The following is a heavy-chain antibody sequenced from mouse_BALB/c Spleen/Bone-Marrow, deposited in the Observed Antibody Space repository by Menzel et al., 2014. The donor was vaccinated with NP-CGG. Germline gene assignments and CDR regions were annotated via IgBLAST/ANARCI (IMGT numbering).Heavy chain of an antibody. Sequence: QVQLQQSGAELVRPGTSVKISCKASGYTFTNYWLGWVKHMPGHGLEWIGDIYPGGGYTNYNEKFKGKATLTADTSSSTAYMQLSSLTSEDSAVYFCARRGTGVDYWGQGTTLTVSS. J-gene: IGHJ2*01. D-gene: IGHD4-1*01. CDR2: IYPGGGYT. CDR3: ARRGTGVDY. V-gene: IGHV1-63*02. CDR1: GYTFTNYW.